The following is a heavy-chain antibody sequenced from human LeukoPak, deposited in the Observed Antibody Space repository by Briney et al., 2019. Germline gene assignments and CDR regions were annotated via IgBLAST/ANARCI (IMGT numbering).Heavy chain of an antibody. D-gene: IGHD3-9*01. CDR1: GYTFTSYD. CDR3: ARGTDILTGLIGSGYYYMDV. CDR2: MNPNSGNT. Sequence: ASVRVSCKASGYTFTSYDINWVRQATGQGLEWMGWMNPNSGNTGYAQKFQGRVTMTRNTSISTAYMELSSLRYEDTAVYYCARGTDILTGLIGSGYYYMDVWGKGTTVTVSS. V-gene: IGHV1-8*01. J-gene: IGHJ6*03.